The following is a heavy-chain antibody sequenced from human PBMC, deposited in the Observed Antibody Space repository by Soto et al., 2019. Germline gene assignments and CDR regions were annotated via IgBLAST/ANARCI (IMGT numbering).Heavy chain of an antibody. CDR3: ARLTYYDSTGYFDS. D-gene: IGHD3-22*01. Sequence: PSATLSLTXTVSGGSISSYYWTWLRQPPGRGLEWIGYIYYSGYTNYNPSLKSRVTMSVDTSMNRFSLKLSSVTAADTAAYYCARLTYYDSTGYFDSWGQGTLVTVSS. V-gene: IGHV4-59*01. CDR2: IYYSGYT. CDR1: GGSISSYY. J-gene: IGHJ4*02.